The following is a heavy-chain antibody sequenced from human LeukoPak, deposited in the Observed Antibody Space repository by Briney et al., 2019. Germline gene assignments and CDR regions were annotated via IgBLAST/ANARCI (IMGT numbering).Heavy chain of an antibody. V-gene: IGHV4-59*01. Sequence: PPETLSLTCTVSGGSISSYYWSWIRQPPGKGLEWIGYIDYSGSTNYNPSLKGRVTMSLDTSKNQFSLKLSSVTAADTAIYYCARGPQRPTDAFDIWGQGTMVTVSS. D-gene: IGHD1-1*01. CDR2: IDYSGST. CDR1: GGSISSYY. CDR3: ARGPQRPTDAFDI. J-gene: IGHJ3*02.